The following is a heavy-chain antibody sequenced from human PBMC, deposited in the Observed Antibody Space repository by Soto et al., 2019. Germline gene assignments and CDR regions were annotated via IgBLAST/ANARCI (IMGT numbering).Heavy chain of an antibody. CDR1: GFTFSSYA. Sequence: EVQLLESGGGLVQPGGSLRVSCAASGFTFSSYAMTWVRQAPGKGLEWVSGISGTAGSSYYADSVKGRFTISRDNSKNTRYLQMNSLRAEDTAVYYCVKDEDRYSYRLMDVWGQGTTVTVSS. CDR3: VKDEDRYSYRLMDV. J-gene: IGHJ6*02. CDR2: ISGTAGSS. D-gene: IGHD5-18*01. V-gene: IGHV3-23*01.